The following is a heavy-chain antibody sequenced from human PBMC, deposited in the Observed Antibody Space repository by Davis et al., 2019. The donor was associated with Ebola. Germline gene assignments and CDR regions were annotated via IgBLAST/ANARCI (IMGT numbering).Heavy chain of an antibody. V-gene: IGHV3-7*03. CDR3: ARDMLLWFGELLYYYYGMDV. CDR2: IKQDGSEK. CDR1: GFTFSSYW. J-gene: IGHJ6*02. Sequence: PGGSLRLSCAASGFTFSSYWMSWVRQAPGKGLEWVANIKQDGSEKYYVDSVKGRFTISRDNAKNSLYLQMNSLRAEDTAVYYCARDMLLWFGELLYYYYGMDVWGQGTTVTVSS. D-gene: IGHD3-10*01.